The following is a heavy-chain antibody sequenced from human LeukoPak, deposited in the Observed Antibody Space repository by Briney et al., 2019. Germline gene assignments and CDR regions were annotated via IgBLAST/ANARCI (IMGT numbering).Heavy chain of an antibody. CDR3: ARDQEGFDY. CDR2: IYPRDGST. CDR1: GYTLTNNY. Sequence: ASVKVSCKASGYTLTNNYLHWVRQAPGQGLEWMGMIYPRDGSTSYAQNFQGGVTVTRDTSTTTVHMELRGLRSEDTAVYYCARDQEGFDYWGQGTVVTVSS. V-gene: IGHV1-46*01. J-gene: IGHJ4*02.